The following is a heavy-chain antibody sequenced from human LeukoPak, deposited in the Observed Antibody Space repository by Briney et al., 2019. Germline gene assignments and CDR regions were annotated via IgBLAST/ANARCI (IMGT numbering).Heavy chain of an antibody. Sequence: PGGSLRLSCAASGFTFGSYDMHWVRQGTGKGLEWVSAIGTAGDTYYPGSVKGRFTTSRENAKNSLYLQMNSLRVGGTAVYYCARGRGWGTFDIWGQGTMVTVSS. V-gene: IGHV3-13*04. J-gene: IGHJ3*02. CDR1: GFTFGSYD. CDR3: ARGRGWGTFDI. CDR2: IGTAGDT. D-gene: IGHD3-10*01.